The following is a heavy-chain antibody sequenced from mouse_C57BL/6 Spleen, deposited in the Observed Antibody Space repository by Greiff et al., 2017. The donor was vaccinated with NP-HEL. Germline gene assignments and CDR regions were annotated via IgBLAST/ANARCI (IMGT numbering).Heavy chain of an antibody. D-gene: IGHD1-1*01. CDR3: ARGRTTVVAHYYAMDY. V-gene: IGHV1-81*01. J-gene: IGHJ4*01. CDR2: IYPRSGNT. CDR1: GYTFTSYG. Sequence: QVQLQQPGAELARPGASVKLSCKASGYTFTSYGISWVKQRTGQGLEWIGEIYPRSGNTYYNEKFKGKATLTADKSSSTAYMELRSLTSEDSAVYFCARGRTTVVAHYYAMDYWGQGTSVTVSS.